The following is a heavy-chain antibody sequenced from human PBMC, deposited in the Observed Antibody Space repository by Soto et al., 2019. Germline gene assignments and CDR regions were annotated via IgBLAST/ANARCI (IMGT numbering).Heavy chain of an antibody. CDR3: ARVDTSMGATCVSY. Sequence: QVQLQASGPGLVKPSQTLSLTCTVSGGSISSGGYYWSWIRQHPGKGLEWIGYIYYSGSTYYNPSLKRRVTISVDASKDQFSLKLSSVTAADTAVYYCARVDTSMGATCVSYWCQGTLVTVSA. CDR2: IYYSGST. CDR1: GGSISSGGYY. J-gene: IGHJ4*02. D-gene: IGHD1-26*01. V-gene: IGHV4-31*03.